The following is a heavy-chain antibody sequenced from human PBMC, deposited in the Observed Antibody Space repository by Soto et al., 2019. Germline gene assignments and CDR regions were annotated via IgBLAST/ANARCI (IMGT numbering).Heavy chain of an antibody. D-gene: IGHD1-26*01. CDR2: ISGSGGST. CDR3: AKDRGGGAPLGGGFDY. CDR1: GFTFSSYA. Sequence: GGSLRLSCAASGFTFSSYAMSWVRQAPGKGLEWVSAISGSGGSTYYADSVKSRFTISRDNSKNTLYLQMNSLRAEDTAVYYCAKDRGGGAPLGGGFDYWGQGTLVTVSS. J-gene: IGHJ4*02. V-gene: IGHV3-23*01.